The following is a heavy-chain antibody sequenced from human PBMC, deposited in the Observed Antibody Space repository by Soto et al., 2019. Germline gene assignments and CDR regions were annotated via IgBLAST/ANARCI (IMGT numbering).Heavy chain of an antibody. J-gene: IGHJ4*02. CDR1: GGSISSGDYY. V-gene: IGHV4-30-4*01. D-gene: IGHD3-22*01. CDR3: AREANLVTMTFDY. CDR2: IYYSGST. Sequence: PSETLSLTCTVSGGSISSGDYYWSWIRQPPGKGLEWIGYIYYSGSTYYNPSLKSRVTISVDTSKNQFSLKLSSVTAADTAVYYCAREANLVTMTFDYWGQGTLVTVSS.